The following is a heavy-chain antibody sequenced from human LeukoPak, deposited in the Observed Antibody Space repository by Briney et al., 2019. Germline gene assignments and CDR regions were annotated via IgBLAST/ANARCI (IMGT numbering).Heavy chain of an antibody. D-gene: IGHD3-10*01. J-gene: IGHJ6*03. CDR3: ARRASLWFGVGLRYYYYYMDV. CDR1: GGSFSGYY. Sequence: SETLSLTCAVYGGSFSGYYWSWIRQPPGKGLEWIGEINHSGSTNYNPSLKSRVTISVDTSKNQFSLKLSSVTAADTAVYYCARRASLWFGVGLRYYYYYMDVWGKGTTVTISS. CDR2: INHSGST. V-gene: IGHV4-34*01.